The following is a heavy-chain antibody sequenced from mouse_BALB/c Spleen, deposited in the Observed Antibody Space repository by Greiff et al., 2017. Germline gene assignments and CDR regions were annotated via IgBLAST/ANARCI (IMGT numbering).Heavy chain of an antibody. CDR1: GYAFSSYW. CDR2: IYPGDGDT. V-gene: IGHV1-80*01. Sequence: VHLVESGAELVRPGSSVKISCKASGYAFSSYWMNWVKQRPGQGLEWIGQIYPGDGDTNYNGKFKGKATLTADKSSSTAYMQLSSLTSEDSAVYFCARSQYGHYYAMDYWGQGTSVTVSS. J-gene: IGHJ4*01. D-gene: IGHD2-10*02. CDR3: ARSQYGHYYAMDY.